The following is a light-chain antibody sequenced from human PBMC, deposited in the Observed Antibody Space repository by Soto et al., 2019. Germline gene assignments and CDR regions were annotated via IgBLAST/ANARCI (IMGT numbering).Light chain of an antibody. CDR3: QQYGTSPWT. V-gene: IGKV3-20*01. CDR2: GAS. Sequence: EIVLTQSPGTLSLSPGERATLSCRASQSVSSSYLAWYQQKPGQAPRLLIHGASSRATGIPDRFSGSGSGTDFTLTISRLEPGDFAVYYCQQYGTSPWTFGQGTKVDIK. CDR1: QSVSSSY. J-gene: IGKJ1*01.